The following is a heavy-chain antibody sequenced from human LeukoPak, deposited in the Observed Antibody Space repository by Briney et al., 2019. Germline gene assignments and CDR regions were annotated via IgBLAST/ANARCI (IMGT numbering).Heavy chain of an antibody. Sequence: GASVKVSCKVSGYTLTELSMHWVRQAPGKGLEWIGGFDPEDGETIYAQKFQGRVTMTEDTSTDTAYMELSSLRSEDTAVYYCATVSHYYYYMDVWGKGNTVTVSS. CDR1: GYTLTELS. CDR2: FDPEDGET. CDR3: ATVSHYYYYMDV. J-gene: IGHJ6*03. V-gene: IGHV1-24*01.